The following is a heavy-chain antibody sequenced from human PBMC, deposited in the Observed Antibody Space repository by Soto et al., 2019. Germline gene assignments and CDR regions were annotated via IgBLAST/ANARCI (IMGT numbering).Heavy chain of an antibody. J-gene: IGHJ4*02. CDR2: ISSASSTV. Sequence: PGGSLRLSCAASGFTFSSYSMNWVRQAPGKGLEWVSYISSASSTVYYADSVKGRFTISRDNTKNSLYLQMNSLRDEDTAVYYCARDPFYCSGGTCGSVFDYWGQGIQVTVSS. CDR1: GFTFSSYS. D-gene: IGHD2-15*01. V-gene: IGHV3-48*02. CDR3: ARDPFYCSGGTCGSVFDY.